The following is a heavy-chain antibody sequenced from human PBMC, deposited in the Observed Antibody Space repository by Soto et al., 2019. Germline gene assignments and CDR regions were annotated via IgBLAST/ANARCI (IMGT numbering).Heavy chain of an antibody. CDR3: ARENTYCSSSSCYSFDS. Sequence: GSVKVSCKASGYTFTGYYMHWVRQAPGQGLEWMGWINPNSGGTNYAQKFQGRVTMTRDTSISTAYMELSRLRSDDTAVYYCARENTYCSSSSCYSFDSWGQGTLVTVSS. CDR2: INPNSGGT. J-gene: IGHJ4*02. D-gene: IGHD2-2*01. CDR1: GYTFTGYY. V-gene: IGHV1-2*02.